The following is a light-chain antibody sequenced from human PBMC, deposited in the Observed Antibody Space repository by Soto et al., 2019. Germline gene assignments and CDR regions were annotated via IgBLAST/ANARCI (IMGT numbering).Light chain of an antibody. CDR2: DVS. CDR3: SSYTSSSTPLV. CDR1: SSDVGGYNY. V-gene: IGLV2-14*03. Sequence: QSALTQPASVSGSPGQSITISCTGTSSDVGGYNYVSWYQHHPGKAPKLMIYDVSNRPSGVSNRFSGSKSGNTASLTISGLQAEDEADYYCSSYTSSSTPLVFGGGTKLTVL. J-gene: IGLJ2*01.